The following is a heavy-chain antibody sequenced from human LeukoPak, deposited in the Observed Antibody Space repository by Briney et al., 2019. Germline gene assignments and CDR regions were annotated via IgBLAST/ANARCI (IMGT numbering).Heavy chain of an antibody. J-gene: IGHJ3*02. Sequence: PSETLSLTCTVSGGSISTYYWSWIRQPPGKGLEWIGYIYYNGATDYNPSLKSRVTISVDTSKNEFSLKLSSVTAADTALYYFARHQYYDILTGYYGDAFDIWGQGTMVTVSS. D-gene: IGHD3-9*01. CDR3: ARHQYYDILTGYYGDAFDI. V-gene: IGHV4-59*08. CDR1: GGSISTYY. CDR2: IYYNGAT.